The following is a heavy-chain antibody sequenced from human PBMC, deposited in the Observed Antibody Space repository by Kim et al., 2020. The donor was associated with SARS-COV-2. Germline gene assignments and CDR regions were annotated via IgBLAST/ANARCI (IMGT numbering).Heavy chain of an antibody. CDR1: GYTFSTYG. Sequence: ASVKVSCKASGYTFSTYGIRWVRQVAGRGLEWIGGISVYNGDTIYAQKYQGRLTFTTDRSSNMVYMELSSLNPDDSALYYCARGEAWFDTWGQGTLVSVS. J-gene: IGHJ5*02. V-gene: IGHV1-18*04. CDR3: ARGEAWFDT. CDR2: ISVYNGDT.